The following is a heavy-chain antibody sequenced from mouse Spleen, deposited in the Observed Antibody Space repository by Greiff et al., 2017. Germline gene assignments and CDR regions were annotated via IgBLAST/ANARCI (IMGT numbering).Heavy chain of an antibody. D-gene: IGHD3-1*01. V-gene: IGHV6-3*01. CDR2: IRLKSDNYAT. Sequence: EVHLVESGGGLVQPGGSMKLSCVASGFTFSNYWMNWVRQAPEKGLEWVAQIRLKSDNYATHYAESVKGRFTISRDDSKSSVYLQMNNLRAEDTGIYYCTDSSGAYWGQGTLVTVSA. CDR3: TDSSGAY. J-gene: IGHJ3*01. CDR1: GFTFSNYW.